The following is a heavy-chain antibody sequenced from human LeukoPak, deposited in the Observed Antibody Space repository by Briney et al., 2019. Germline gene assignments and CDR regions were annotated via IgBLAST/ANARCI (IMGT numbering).Heavy chain of an antibody. Sequence: GASVKVSCKASGGTFSSYAISWVRQAPGQGLEWMGGIIPIFGTANYAQKFQGRVTITTDESTSTAYMELSSLRSEDTAVYYCARGRYQLLLGYYYYYYYMDVWGKGTTVTVSS. D-gene: IGHD2-2*01. CDR3: ARGRYQLLLGYYYYYYYMDV. J-gene: IGHJ6*03. CDR1: GGTFSSYA. CDR2: IIPIFGTA. V-gene: IGHV1-69*05.